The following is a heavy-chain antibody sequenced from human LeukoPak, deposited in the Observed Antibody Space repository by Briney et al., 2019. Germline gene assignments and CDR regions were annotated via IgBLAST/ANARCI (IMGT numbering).Heavy chain of an antibody. Sequence: ASVKVSCKASGYTFTSYGISWVRQAPGQGLEWMGWISAYNGNTNYAQKLQGRVPMTTDTSTSTAYMELRSLRSDDTAVYYCARSFWFGEFLDYWGQGTLVTVSS. D-gene: IGHD3-10*01. CDR3: ARSFWFGEFLDY. J-gene: IGHJ4*02. CDR1: GYTFTSYG. CDR2: ISAYNGNT. V-gene: IGHV1-18*01.